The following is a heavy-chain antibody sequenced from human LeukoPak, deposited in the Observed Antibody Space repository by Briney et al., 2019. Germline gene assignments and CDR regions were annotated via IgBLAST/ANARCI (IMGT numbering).Heavy chain of an antibody. Sequence: GGSLRLSCAASGFTFSSYGMHWVRQAPGKGLEWVAVISHDGSNKYYADSVKGRFTISRDNSKNTLYLQMNSLRAEDTAVYYCAKDVDYYDSSGYFDYWGQGTLVTVSS. D-gene: IGHD3-22*01. J-gene: IGHJ4*02. V-gene: IGHV3-30*18. CDR2: ISHDGSNK. CDR1: GFTFSSYG. CDR3: AKDVDYYDSSGYFDY.